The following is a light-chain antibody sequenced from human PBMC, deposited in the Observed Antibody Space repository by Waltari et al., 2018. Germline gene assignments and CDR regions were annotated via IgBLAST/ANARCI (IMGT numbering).Light chain of an antibody. CDR1: RSNVGSNT. CDR2: SNN. Sequence: QSVLSQPPSESGTPGQRVTISCSWTRSNVGSNTLNWYQHLPGTSPKLLIYSNNHRPSGVPDRFSASKSGTSASLAISGLQSEDEGDYYCAAWDGGLNGLIFGGGTKLTVL. J-gene: IGLJ2*01. CDR3: AAWDGGLNGLI. V-gene: IGLV1-44*01.